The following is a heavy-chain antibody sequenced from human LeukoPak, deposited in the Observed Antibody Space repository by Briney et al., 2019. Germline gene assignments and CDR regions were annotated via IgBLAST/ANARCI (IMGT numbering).Heavy chain of an antibody. CDR1: GGSISSGGYS. CDR3: ARVGYYSGSGGSGSYLGFDY. J-gene: IGHJ4*02. V-gene: IGHV4-31*03. Sequence: SETLSLTCTVSGGSISSGGYSWSWIRQHPGKGLEWIGYIYYSGSTYYNPSLKSRVTISLDTSKNQFSLNLSSVTAADTAVYYCARVGYYSGSGGSGSYLGFDYWGQGTLVTVSS. CDR2: IYYSGST. D-gene: IGHD3-10*01.